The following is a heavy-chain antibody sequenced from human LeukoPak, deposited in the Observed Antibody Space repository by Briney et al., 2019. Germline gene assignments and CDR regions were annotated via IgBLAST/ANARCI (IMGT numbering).Heavy chain of an antibody. J-gene: IGHJ4*02. Sequence: GGSLRLSCAASGFTFSSYAMSWVRQAPGKGLEWVSAISGSGGSTYYADSVKGRFTISRDNSKNTLYLRMNSLRAEDTAVYYCAKLTSGWYSNFDYWGQGTLVTVSS. D-gene: IGHD6-19*01. V-gene: IGHV3-23*01. CDR1: GFTFSSYA. CDR3: AKLTSGWYSNFDY. CDR2: ISGSGGST.